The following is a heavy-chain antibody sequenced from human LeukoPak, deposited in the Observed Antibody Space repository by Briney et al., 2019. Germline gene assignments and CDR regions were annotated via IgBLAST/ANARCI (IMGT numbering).Heavy chain of an antibody. D-gene: IGHD6-13*01. V-gene: IGHV4-4*02. J-gene: IGHJ1*01. Sequence: SETLSLTCAVSGGSISSSNWWSWVRQPPGKGLEWIGEIYHSGSTNYNPSLKSRVTISVDKSKNQFSLKLSSVTAADTAVYYCARALGRQHEYFQHWGQGTLVTVSS. CDR3: ARALGRQHEYFQH. CDR2: IYHSGST. CDR1: GGSISSSNW.